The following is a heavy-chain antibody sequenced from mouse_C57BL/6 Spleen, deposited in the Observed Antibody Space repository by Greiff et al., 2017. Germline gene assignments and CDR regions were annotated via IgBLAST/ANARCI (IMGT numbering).Heavy chain of an antibody. J-gene: IGHJ4*01. CDR2: IDPSDSYT. Sequence: QVQLQQPGAELVMPGASVKLSCKASGYTFTSYWMHWVKQRPGQGLEWIGEIDPSDSYTNYNQKFKGKSTLTVEKSSSTDYMQLSSLTSEESAVYYCARSINSNAMDYWGQGTSVTVSS. CDR1: GYTFTSYW. CDR3: ARSINSNAMDY. V-gene: IGHV1-69*01. D-gene: IGHD1-1*01.